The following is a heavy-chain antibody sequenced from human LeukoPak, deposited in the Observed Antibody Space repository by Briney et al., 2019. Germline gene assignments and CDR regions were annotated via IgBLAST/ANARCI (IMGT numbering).Heavy chain of an antibody. V-gene: IGHV3-48*04. CDR1: GFTFSSCS. Sequence: GGSLRLSCAASGFTFSSCSMNWVRQAPGKGLEWVSFISSSSSTIYYADSVKGRFTISRDNAKNSLYLQMNSLRAEDTAVYYCARDHHYYDSSAHDYWGQGTLVTVSS. J-gene: IGHJ4*02. CDR3: ARDHHYYDSSAHDY. D-gene: IGHD3-22*01. CDR2: ISSSSSTI.